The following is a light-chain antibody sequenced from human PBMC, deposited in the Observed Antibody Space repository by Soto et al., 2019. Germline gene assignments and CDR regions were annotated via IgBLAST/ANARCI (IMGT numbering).Light chain of an antibody. Sequence: DIQMTQSPSSLSASVGDRVTITCRASQGISNYLAWYQQKPGKVPELLIYAASTLQSGVTSRFRGRGFGTEFSLTISGLQPEDVATYYCHKYNHAPTCGGGTKVEIK. V-gene: IGKV1-27*01. J-gene: IGKJ4*01. CDR1: QGISNY. CDR3: HKYNHAPT. CDR2: AAS.